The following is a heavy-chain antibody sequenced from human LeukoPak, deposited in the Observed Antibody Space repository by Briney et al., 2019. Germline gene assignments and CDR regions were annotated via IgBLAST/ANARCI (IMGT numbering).Heavy chain of an antibody. J-gene: IGHJ4*02. V-gene: IGHV3-30*03. CDR2: ISYDGSNK. CDR3: ARELSGYDILTGYYDY. D-gene: IGHD3-9*01. Sequence: GGSPRLSCAASGFTFSSYSMNWVRQAPGKGLEWVAVISYDGSNKYYADSVKGRFTISRDNSKNTLYLQMNSLRAEDTAVYYCARELSGYDILTGYYDYWGQGTLVTVSS. CDR1: GFTFSSYS.